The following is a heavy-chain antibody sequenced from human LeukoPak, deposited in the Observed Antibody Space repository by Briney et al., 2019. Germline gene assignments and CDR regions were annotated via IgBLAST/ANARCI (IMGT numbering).Heavy chain of an antibody. D-gene: IGHD3-3*01. CDR1: GFTFSSYD. CDR2: IGTAGDT. J-gene: IGHJ4*02. V-gene: IGHV3-13*01. CDR3: ARSVSGFFDY. Sequence: GGSLRLSCAASGFTFSSYDMHWVRQATGKGLEWVSAIGTAGDTYYPGSVKGRFTISRENAKNSLYLQMNSLRAGDTAVYYCARSVSGFFDYWAREPWSPSPQ.